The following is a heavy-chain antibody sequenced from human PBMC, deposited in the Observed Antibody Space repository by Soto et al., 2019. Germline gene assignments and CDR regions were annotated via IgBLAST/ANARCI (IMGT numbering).Heavy chain of an antibody. V-gene: IGHV1-69*12. Sequence: QVQLVQSGAEVKKPGSSVKVSCKASGGTFSSYAISWVRQAPGQGLEWMGGIIPIFGTANYAQKFQGRVTITADESTSTDYMELISLRSEDTAVYYWERGGIVVVTAIRDYYYYGMDVWGQGTTVTVSS. J-gene: IGHJ6*02. CDR3: ERGGIVVVTAIRDYYYYGMDV. D-gene: IGHD2-21*02. CDR2: IIPIFGTA. CDR1: GGTFSSYA.